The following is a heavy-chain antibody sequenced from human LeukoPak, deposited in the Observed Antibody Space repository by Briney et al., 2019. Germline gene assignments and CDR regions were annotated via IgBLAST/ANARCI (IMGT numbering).Heavy chain of an antibody. J-gene: IGHJ4*02. Sequence: SVKVSCKASGGTFSSNALSWVRQAPGQGLEWMGKTIPVMGVTDYAQNFQGRVTFTADKSTKTGYMELKSLTSEDTAVYFCATRGGKSDFDNWGQGTLVTVSS. CDR1: GGTFSSNA. V-gene: IGHV1-69*04. CDR3: ATRGGKSDFDN. CDR2: TIPVMGVT. D-gene: IGHD3-10*01.